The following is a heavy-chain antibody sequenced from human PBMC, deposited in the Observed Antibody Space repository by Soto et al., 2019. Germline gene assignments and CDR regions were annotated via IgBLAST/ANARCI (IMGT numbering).Heavy chain of an antibody. CDR3: ARGEVVALGY. D-gene: IGHD2-15*01. J-gene: IGHJ4*02. CDR2: MYNTGST. CDR1: GGSISGYY. Sequence: PSETLSLTYTVSGGSISGYYWSWIRQPPGKGLEWIGYMYNTGSTVYNPSFKSRVTISVDTSKNQFSLKLNSVTAADTAVYYCARGEVVALGYWGQGTLVTVSS. V-gene: IGHV4-59*01.